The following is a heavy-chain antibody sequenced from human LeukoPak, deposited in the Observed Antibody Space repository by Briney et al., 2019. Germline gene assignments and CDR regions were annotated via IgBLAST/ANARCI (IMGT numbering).Heavy chain of an antibody. D-gene: IGHD5-18*01. Sequence: EASVKVSCKASGGTFSSYAISWVRQAPGQGLEWMGRIIPIFGTANYAQKFQGRVTITTDESTSTAYMELSSLRSEDTAVYYCARDREARRFGYSYGLFDYWGQGTLVTVSS. CDR2: IIPIFGTA. V-gene: IGHV1-69*05. CDR3: ARDREARRFGYSYGLFDY. CDR1: GGTFSSYA. J-gene: IGHJ4*02.